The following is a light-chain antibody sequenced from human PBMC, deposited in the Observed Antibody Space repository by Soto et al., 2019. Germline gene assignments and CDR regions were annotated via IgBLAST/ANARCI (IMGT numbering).Light chain of an antibody. CDR3: QQSYSTPT. J-gene: IGKJ1*01. V-gene: IGKV1-39*01. Sequence: DIQMTQSPSSLSASVGDRVTITCRASQSISNYLSWYQQKPGKVPNLLIYAASSLQSGGPSRFSGSGSGTDFLLTTCSLQPEDFATYYCQQSYSTPTFGQGTKV. CDR2: AAS. CDR1: QSISNY.